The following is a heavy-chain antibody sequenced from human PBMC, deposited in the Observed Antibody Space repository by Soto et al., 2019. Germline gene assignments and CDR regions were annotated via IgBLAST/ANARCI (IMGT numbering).Heavy chain of an antibody. D-gene: IGHD5-12*01. CDR1: GFTFSTYS. CDR3: VKDGLSGYFNGGAFDI. J-gene: IGHJ3*02. Sequence: GGSLRLSCSASGFTFSTYSMHWVRQAPGKGLEYVSSISSDGGSTHYADSVKGRITISRDNSKSTLYLQMSSLRAEDTDVYYCVKDGLSGYFNGGAFDIWGQGTMVTVSS. V-gene: IGHV3-64D*08. CDR2: ISSDGGST.